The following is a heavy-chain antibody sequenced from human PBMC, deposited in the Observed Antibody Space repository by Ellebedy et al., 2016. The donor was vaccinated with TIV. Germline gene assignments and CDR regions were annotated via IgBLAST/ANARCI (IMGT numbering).Heavy chain of an antibody. Sequence: GGSLRLSXAASGFTFSSYGMHWVRQAPGKGLEWVAVIWYDGSNKYYADSVKGRFTISRDNSKNTLYLQMNSLRAEDTAVYYCARVLGVAGYFDYWGQGTLVTVSS. CDR1: GFTFSSYG. D-gene: IGHD6-19*01. CDR3: ARVLGVAGYFDY. J-gene: IGHJ4*02. V-gene: IGHV3-33*01. CDR2: IWYDGSNK.